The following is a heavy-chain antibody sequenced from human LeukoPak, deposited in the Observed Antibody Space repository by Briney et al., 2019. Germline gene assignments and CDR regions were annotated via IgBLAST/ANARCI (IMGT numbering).Heavy chain of an antibody. Sequence: GASVKVSCKASGGTFSSYAISWVRQAPGQGLEWMGGIIPIFGTASYAQKFQGRVTITADKSTSTAYMELSSLRSEDTAVYYCARDLWYSSGWPQGDYWGQGTLVTVSS. CDR3: ARDLWYSSGWPQGDY. D-gene: IGHD6-19*01. J-gene: IGHJ4*02. CDR1: GGTFSSYA. CDR2: IIPIFGTA. V-gene: IGHV1-69*06.